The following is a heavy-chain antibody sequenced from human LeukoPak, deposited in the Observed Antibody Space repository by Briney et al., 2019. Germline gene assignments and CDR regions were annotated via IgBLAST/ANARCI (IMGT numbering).Heavy chain of an antibody. Sequence: GGSLRLSCAASGFTFSSYGMHWVRQAPGKGLEWVAFIRYDGSNKYYADSVKGRFTISRDNSKNTLYLQMNSLKTEDTAVYYCTTRDVYSGSYLIDYWGQGTLVTVSS. V-gene: IGHV3-30*02. J-gene: IGHJ4*02. D-gene: IGHD1-26*01. CDR3: TTRDVYSGSYLIDY. CDR1: GFTFSSYG. CDR2: IRYDGSNK.